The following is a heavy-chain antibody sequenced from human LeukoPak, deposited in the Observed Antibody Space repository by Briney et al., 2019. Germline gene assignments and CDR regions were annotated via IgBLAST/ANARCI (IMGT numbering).Heavy chain of an antibody. CDR3: TREVITVDQAHDY. V-gene: IGHV3-30*03. CDR1: GFTFSSYG. Sequence: GGSLRLSCAASGFTFSSYGMHWVRQAPGKGLEWVAVISYDGSNKFYADSVKGRFTISRDNAKNSLYLQMNSLRAEDTAVYHCTREVITVDQAHDYWGQGTLVTVSS. CDR2: ISYDGSNK. J-gene: IGHJ4*02. D-gene: IGHD3-10*01.